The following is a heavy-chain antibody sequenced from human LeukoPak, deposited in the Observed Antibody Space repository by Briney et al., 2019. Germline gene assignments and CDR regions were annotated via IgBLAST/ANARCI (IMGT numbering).Heavy chain of an antibody. J-gene: IGHJ6*03. V-gene: IGHV3-48*01. CDR2: ISSSSSTI. Sequence: GGSLRLSCAASGFTFSSYSMNWVRQAPGKGLEWVSYISSSSSTIYYADSVKGRFTISRDNAKNSLYLQMNSLRAEDTAVYYCARSSSPNYYYYMDVWGKGTTVTVSS. CDR3: ARSSSPNYYYYMDV. CDR1: GFTFSSYS. D-gene: IGHD6-6*01.